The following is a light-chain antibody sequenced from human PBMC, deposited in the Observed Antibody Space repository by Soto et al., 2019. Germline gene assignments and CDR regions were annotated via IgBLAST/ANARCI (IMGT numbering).Light chain of an antibody. J-gene: IGLJ1*01. CDR2: EVS. CDR3: SSYTSSSPRV. V-gene: IGLV2-14*03. Sequence: QSVLTQPASVSGSPGQSITISCTGTSSDVGAYDYVSWYQQHPDKAPKLMIYEVSNRPSGVSNRFSGSKSVNTATLTISGLQADDEADYYCSSYTSSSPRVFGTGTKVTDL. CDR1: SSDVGAYDY.